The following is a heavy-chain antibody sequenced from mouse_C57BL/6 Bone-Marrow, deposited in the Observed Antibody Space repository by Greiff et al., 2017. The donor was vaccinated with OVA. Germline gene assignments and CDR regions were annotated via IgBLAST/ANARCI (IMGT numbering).Heavy chain of an antibody. J-gene: IGHJ3*01. CDR3: TRHPYYDYDVAWFAY. CDR1: GYTFTDYE. CDR2: IDPETGGT. D-gene: IGHD2-4*01. Sequence: QVQLQQSGAELVRPGASVTLSCKASGYTFTDYEMHWVKQTPVHGLEWIGAIDPETGGTAYNQKFKGKAILTADKSSSTAYMELRSLTSEDSAVYYCTRHPYYDYDVAWFAYWGQWTLVTVSA. V-gene: IGHV1-15*01.